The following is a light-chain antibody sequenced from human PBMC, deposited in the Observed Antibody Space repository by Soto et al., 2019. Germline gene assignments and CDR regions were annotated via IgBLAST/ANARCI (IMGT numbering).Light chain of an antibody. CDR3: QYYDNLPRT. Sequence: EIVLTQSPGTLSLSPGERATLSCRASQSVGGNSLAWYQQQPGQAPRLLIYLASFRATGIPDRFSGSGSGTDFTLTISRLEPEDFAVYYCQYYDNLPRTFGQGTKVEIK. V-gene: IGKV3-20*01. CDR1: QSVGGNS. J-gene: IGKJ1*01. CDR2: LAS.